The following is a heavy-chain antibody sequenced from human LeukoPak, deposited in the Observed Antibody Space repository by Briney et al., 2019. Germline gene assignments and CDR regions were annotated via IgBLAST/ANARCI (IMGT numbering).Heavy chain of an antibody. V-gene: IGHV1-18*01. CDR3: ARDGSGTWFDY. CDR1: GYTFTNYG. CDR2: ISTYNGNT. Sequence: ASVKVSCKASGYTFTNYGITWVRQAPGRGLQCMGGISTYNGNTHYAQRFQGRVTMTTDTSTSTAYMELRSLRSDGTAVYYCARDGSGTWFDYWGQGTLVTVSS. D-gene: IGHD3-10*01. J-gene: IGHJ4*02.